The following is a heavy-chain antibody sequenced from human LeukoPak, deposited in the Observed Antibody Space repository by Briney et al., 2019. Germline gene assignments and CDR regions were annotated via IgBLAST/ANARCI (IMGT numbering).Heavy chain of an antibody. D-gene: IGHD5-24*01. J-gene: IGHJ4*02. CDR2: IYYSGST. CDR3: ARVGWLQLGGGFDY. V-gene: IGHV4-30-4*01. Sequence: SETLSLTCTVSGGSISSGDYYWSWIRQPPGKGLEWIGYIYYSGSTYYNPSLKSRVTISVDTSMNQFSLKLSSVTAADTAVYYCARVGWLQLGGGFDYWGQGTLVTVSS. CDR1: GGSISSGDYY.